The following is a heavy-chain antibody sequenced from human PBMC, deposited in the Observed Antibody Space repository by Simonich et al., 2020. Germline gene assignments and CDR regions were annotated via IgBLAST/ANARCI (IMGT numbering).Heavy chain of an antibody. J-gene: IGHJ4*02. D-gene: IGHD6-13*01. CDR3: ARDAAGDY. V-gene: IGHV3-21*01. CDR2: IRSRRRYI. Sequence: EVQLVESGGGLVKPGGSLRLSCAASGFTFSRYSMNWVRQAQGKWLEWVSSIRSRRRYIYYADSVKGRFTISSDNAKNSLYLQMNSLRAEDTAVYYCARDAAGDYWGQGTLVTVSS. CDR1: GFTFSRYS.